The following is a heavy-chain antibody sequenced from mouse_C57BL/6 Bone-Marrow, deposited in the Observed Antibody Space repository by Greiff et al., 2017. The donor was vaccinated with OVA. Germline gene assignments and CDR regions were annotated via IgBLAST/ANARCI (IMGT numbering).Heavy chain of an antibody. CDR1: GYTFTDYY. D-gene: IGHD1-1*01. J-gene: IGHJ4*01. Sequence: SGAELVKPGASVKISCTASGYTFTDYYINWVKQRPGPGLEWIGQIGPGSGSTYYNEQFKGKAPLTADNSSSTAYLQLSSLTSEYSAVYFFTRYHYDGSSCEDYKALDDWGQGTSVTVAA. CDR2: IGPGSGST. CDR3: TRYHYDGSSCEDYKALDD. V-gene: IGHV1-77*01.